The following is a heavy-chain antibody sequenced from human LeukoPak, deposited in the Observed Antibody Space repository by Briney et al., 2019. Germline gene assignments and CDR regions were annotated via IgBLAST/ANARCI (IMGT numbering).Heavy chain of an antibody. CDR3: AKDFYGSGSWLDAFDI. CDR2: ISYDGSNK. Sequence: GGSLRLSCAASGFTFSSYGMHWVRQAPGKGLEWVAVISYDGSNKYHADSVKGRFTISRDNSKNTLYLQMNSLRAEDTAVYYCAKDFYGSGSWLDAFDIWGQGTMVTVSS. CDR1: GFTFSSYG. D-gene: IGHD3-10*01. V-gene: IGHV3-30*18. J-gene: IGHJ3*02.